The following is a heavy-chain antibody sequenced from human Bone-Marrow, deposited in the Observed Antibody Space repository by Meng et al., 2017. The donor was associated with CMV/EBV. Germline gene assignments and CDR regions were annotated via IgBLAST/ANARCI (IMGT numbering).Heavy chain of an antibody. J-gene: IGHJ4*02. V-gene: IGHV3-9*01. Sequence: SLKISCAASGFTFDDYAMHWVRQAPGKGLEWVSGISWNSGSIGYADSVKGRFTISRDNAKNSLYLQMNSLRAEDTAVYYCARGIVGATPLSDPLGYWGQGTLVTVSS. D-gene: IGHD1-26*01. CDR1: GFTFDDYA. CDR2: ISWNSGSI. CDR3: ARGIVGATPLSDPLGY.